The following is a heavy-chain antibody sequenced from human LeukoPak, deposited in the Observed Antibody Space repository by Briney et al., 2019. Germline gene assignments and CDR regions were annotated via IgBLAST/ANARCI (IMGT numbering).Heavy chain of an antibody. D-gene: IGHD3-10*01. V-gene: IGHV3-21*01. CDR1: GFTFSSYS. CDR3: AGDIGRNYYGSGSYYNYGY. CDR2: ISSSSSYI. J-gene: IGHJ4*02. Sequence: PGGSLRLSCAASGFTFSSYSMNWVRQAPGKGLEWVSSISSSSSYIYYADSVKGRFTISRDNAKNSLYLQMNSLRAEDTAVYYCAGDIGRNYYGSGSYYNYGYWGQGTLVTVSS.